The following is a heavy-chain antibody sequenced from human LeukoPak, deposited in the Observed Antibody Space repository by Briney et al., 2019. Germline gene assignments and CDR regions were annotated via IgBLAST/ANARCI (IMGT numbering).Heavy chain of an antibody. CDR1: GGSISSSSYY. D-gene: IGHD6-19*01. J-gene: IGHJ4*02. Sequence: KPSETLSLTCTVSGGSISSSSYYWGWIRQPPGKGLEWIGSIYSSGSTYYNPSLKSRVTISVDTSKNQFSLKLSSVTAADTAVYYCARDQGRWLVRTFDYWGQGTLVTVSS. CDR2: IYSSGST. CDR3: ARDQGRWLVRTFDY. V-gene: IGHV4-39*07.